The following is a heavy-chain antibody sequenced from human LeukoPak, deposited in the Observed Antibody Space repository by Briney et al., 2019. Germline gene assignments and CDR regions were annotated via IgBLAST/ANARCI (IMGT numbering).Heavy chain of an antibody. J-gene: IGHJ4*02. CDR3: ARDPGGGDVDY. Sequence: GSVKVSCKASGYTFTSYYMHWVRQAPGQGLEWMGIINPSGGSTSYAQKFQGRVTMTRDTSTSTVYMELSSLRSEDTAVYYCARDPGGGDVDYWGQGTLVTVSS. CDR1: GYTFTSYY. D-gene: IGHD2-21*02. CDR2: INPSGGST. V-gene: IGHV1-46*01.